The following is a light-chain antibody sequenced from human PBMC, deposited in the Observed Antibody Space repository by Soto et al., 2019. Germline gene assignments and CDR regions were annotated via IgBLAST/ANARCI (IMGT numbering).Light chain of an antibody. Sequence: RASQSVGNNLAWYKQKPGHAPRLLIYGASTRATGIPARFSGSGSRTAFILTIRRLQSDDCAVYPSQESPSSASIPFAQGTRLEI. J-gene: IGKJ5*01. CDR1: QSVGNN. V-gene: IGKV3D-15*01. CDR3: QESPSSASIP. CDR2: GAS.